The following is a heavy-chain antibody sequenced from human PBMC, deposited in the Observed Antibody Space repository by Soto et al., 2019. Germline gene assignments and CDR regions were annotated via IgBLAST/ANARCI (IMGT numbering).Heavy chain of an antibody. Sequence: GGSLRLSCVASGFTFSNYAMHWVRQAPGKGLEWVSVISYDGSNKYFAASVKGRFTLSRDNSKNTLYLQMNSLRPEDTAVYYCARAIYCTSTRCYIAVSVLGMDVWGQGTTVTVSS. CDR3: ARAIYCTSTRCYIAVSVLGMDV. D-gene: IGHD2-2*02. V-gene: IGHV3-30-3*01. CDR1: GFTFSNYA. J-gene: IGHJ6*02. CDR2: ISYDGSNK.